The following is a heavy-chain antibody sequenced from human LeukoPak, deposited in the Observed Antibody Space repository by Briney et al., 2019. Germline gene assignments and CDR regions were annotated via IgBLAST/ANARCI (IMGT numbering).Heavy chain of an antibody. Sequence: SETPSLTCAVYGGSFSAYYWGWIRQPPGKGLEWIGDINHSGSTNYNPSLKSRVTISVDTSKNQFSLKLSSVTAADTAVYYCASWDVATTRDYWGQGTLVTVSS. CDR1: GGSFSAYY. CDR2: INHSGST. J-gene: IGHJ4*02. D-gene: IGHD5-12*01. V-gene: IGHV4-34*01. CDR3: ASWDVATTRDY.